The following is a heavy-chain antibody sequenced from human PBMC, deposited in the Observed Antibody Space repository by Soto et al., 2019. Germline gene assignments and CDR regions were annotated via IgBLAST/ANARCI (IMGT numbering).Heavy chain of an antibody. CDR2: ISGSGGST. V-gene: IGHV3-23*01. Sequence: PGGSLRLSCAASGFTFSSYAMSWVRQAPGKGLEWVSAISGSGGSTYYADSVKGRFTISRDNSENTLYLQMNSLRAEDTAVYYCAKFVVPDDYYYYYGMDVWGQGTTVTVSS. D-gene: IGHD2-21*01. CDR1: GFTFSSYA. CDR3: AKFVVPDDYYYYYGMDV. J-gene: IGHJ6*02.